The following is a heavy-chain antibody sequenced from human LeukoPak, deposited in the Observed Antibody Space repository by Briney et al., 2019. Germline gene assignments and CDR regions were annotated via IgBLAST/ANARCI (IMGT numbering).Heavy chain of an antibody. D-gene: IGHD1-26*01. CDR1: GFTFSSYG. CDR2: ISSSSSTI. J-gene: IGHJ5*02. V-gene: IGHV3-48*01. CDR3: ARSLVVGATYLYH. Sequence: GGSLRLSCAASGFTFSSYGMTWVRQAPGKGLEWVSYISSSSSTIYYADSVKGRFTISRDNAKNSLYLQLNSLRAEDTAVYYCARSLVVGATYLYHWGQGTLVTVSS.